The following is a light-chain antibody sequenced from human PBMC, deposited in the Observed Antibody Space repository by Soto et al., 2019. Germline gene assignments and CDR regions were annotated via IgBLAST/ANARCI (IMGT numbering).Light chain of an antibody. CDR3: QQSHSTPWT. J-gene: IGKJ1*01. Sequence: EFVFTQSPCTLSLSPGERATLSCRASQTVRNNYLAWYQQKPGQAPRLLIYDASSRATGIPDRFSGGGSGTDFTLTISRLEPEDFATYYCQQSHSTPWTFGQGTKVDIK. CDR2: DAS. V-gene: IGKV3D-20*02. CDR1: QTVRNNY.